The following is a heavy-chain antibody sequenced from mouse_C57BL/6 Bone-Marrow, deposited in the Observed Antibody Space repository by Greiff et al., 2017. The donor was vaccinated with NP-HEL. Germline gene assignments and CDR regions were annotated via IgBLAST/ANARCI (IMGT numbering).Heavy chain of an antibody. V-gene: IGHV1-54*01. CDR1: GSAFPIYW. D-gene: IGHD2-5*01. J-gene: IGHJ2*01. CDR2: INPGSGGT. CDR3: ASTLYYSNFLDY. Sequence: QFQLRHSEPELLGPGTSGRVSSRASGSAFPIYWLGWLKHGRGQGLEWSGVINPGSGGTNYNEKFKGKATLTADKSSSTAYMQLSSLTSEDSAVYFCASTLYYSNFLDYWGQGTTLTVSS.